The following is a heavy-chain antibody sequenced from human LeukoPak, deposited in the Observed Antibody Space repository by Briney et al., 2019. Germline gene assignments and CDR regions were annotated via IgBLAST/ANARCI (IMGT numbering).Heavy chain of an antibody. Sequence: ASVKVSCKASGYTFTSYYMHWVRQAPGQGLEWMGIINPSGGSTSYAQKFQGRVTMTRDTSTSTVYMELSSLRSEDTAVYYCAREFTYYYDSSGYFINWFDPWGQGTLVTVSS. CDR3: AREFTYYYDSSGYFINWFDP. CDR1: GYTFTSYY. CDR2: INPSGGST. V-gene: IGHV1-46*01. J-gene: IGHJ5*02. D-gene: IGHD3-22*01.